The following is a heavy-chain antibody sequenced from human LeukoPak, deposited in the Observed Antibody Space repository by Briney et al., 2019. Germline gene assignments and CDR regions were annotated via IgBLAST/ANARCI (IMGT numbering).Heavy chain of an antibody. CDR1: GYTFTGYY. Sequence: ASVKVSCKASGYTFTGYYMHWVRQAPGQGLEWMGWINPNSGGTNYAQKFQGRVTMTRDTSISTAYMELSRLRSDDTAVYYCARDHYYDSSGYQLWGQGTLVTVSS. CDR2: INPNSGGT. J-gene: IGHJ4*02. D-gene: IGHD3-22*01. V-gene: IGHV1-2*02. CDR3: ARDHYYDSSGYQL.